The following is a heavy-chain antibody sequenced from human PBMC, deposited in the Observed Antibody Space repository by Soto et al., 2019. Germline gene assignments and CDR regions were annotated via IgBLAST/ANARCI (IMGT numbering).Heavy chain of an antibody. D-gene: IGHD1-26*01. CDR3: AGQGGSSHPHGWFDP. Sequence: QVQLVESGGDLVKPGGSLRLSCAASGFTFSDYYMSWIRQAPGKGLEWVSYISSSSGYTNYAGSLKGRFTISRDNAKKLLYLQMNSLRAEDTAVYYCAGQGGSSHPHGWFDPWGQGTLVTVSS. V-gene: IGHV3-11*05. CDR2: ISSSSGYT. CDR1: GFTFSDYY. J-gene: IGHJ5*02.